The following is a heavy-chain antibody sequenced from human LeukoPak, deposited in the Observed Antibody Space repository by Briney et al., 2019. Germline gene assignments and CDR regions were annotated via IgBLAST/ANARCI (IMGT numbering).Heavy chain of an antibody. Sequence: PSETLSLTCTVSGGSISSYYWSWIRQPPGKGLEWIGYIYYSGSTNYNPSLKSRVTISVDTSKNQFSLKLSSVTAADTAVYYCARLGSSSWYPSWFDPWGQGTLVTVSS. CDR3: ARLGSSSWYPSWFDP. CDR2: IYYSGST. CDR1: GGSISSYY. D-gene: IGHD6-13*01. J-gene: IGHJ5*02. V-gene: IGHV4-59*08.